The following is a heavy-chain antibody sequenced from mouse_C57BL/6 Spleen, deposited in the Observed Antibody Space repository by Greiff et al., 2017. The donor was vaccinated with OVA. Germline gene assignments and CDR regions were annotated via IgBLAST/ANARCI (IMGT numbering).Heavy chain of an antibody. J-gene: IGHJ2*01. V-gene: IGHV1-81*01. Sequence: VKLMESGAELARPGASVKLSCKASGYTFTSYGISWVKQRTGQGLEWIGEIYPRSGNTYYNEKFKGKATLTADKSSSTAYMELRSLTSEDSAVYFCARYGYGSSYDYWGQGTTLTVSS. CDR3: ARYGYGSSYDY. CDR1: GYTFTSYG. D-gene: IGHD1-1*01. CDR2: IYPRSGNT.